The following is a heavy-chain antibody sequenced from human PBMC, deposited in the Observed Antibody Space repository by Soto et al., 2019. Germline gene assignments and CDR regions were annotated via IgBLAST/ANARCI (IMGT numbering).Heavy chain of an antibody. CDR3: ARGSSWDY. CDR2: ISYDGINK. V-gene: IGHV3-30-3*01. Sequence: PGGSLRLSCAASGFTFSTYAMHWVRQAPGKGLEWVALISYDGINKYYADSVKGRFTISRDNSKNTLYLQMNSLRAEDTAVYYCARGSSWDYWGQGTLVTVSS. J-gene: IGHJ4*02. CDR1: GFTFSTYA. D-gene: IGHD6-6*01.